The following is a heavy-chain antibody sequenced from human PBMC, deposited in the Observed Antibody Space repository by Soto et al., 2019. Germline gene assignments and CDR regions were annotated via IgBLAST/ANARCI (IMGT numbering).Heavy chain of an antibody. CDR1: GGSISSGDYY. V-gene: IGHV4-61*08. CDR2: IHYSGGT. Sequence: PSETLSLTCTVSGGSISSGDYYWSWIRQPPGKGLEWIGYIHYSGGTKYNPSLKSRVTISIDTSKNQFSLKLNSATAADTAVYYCARGSGYSNYWGQGTLVTVSS. CDR3: ARGSGYSNY. D-gene: IGHD6-13*01. J-gene: IGHJ4*02.